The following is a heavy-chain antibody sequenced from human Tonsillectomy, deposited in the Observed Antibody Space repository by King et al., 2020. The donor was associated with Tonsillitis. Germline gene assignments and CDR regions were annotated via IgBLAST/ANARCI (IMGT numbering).Heavy chain of an antibody. CDR1: GYTFTSYG. CDR2: ISAYNGNT. J-gene: IGHJ3*02. CDR3: VRGYFSGGSCYRDAFDI. D-gene: IGHD2-15*01. V-gene: IGHV1-18*01. Sequence: QLVQSGAEVKKPGASVKVSCKASGYTFTSYGISWVRQAPGQGLEWMGCISAYNGNTNYAQKLQGRVTRTTDTSTSTAYMELRSLRYDDTAVYYCVRGYFSGGSCYRDAFDIWGQGTMVTVSS.